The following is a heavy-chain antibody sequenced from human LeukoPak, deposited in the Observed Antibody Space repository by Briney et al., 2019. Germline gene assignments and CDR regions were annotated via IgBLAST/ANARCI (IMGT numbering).Heavy chain of an antibody. CDR3: ARANSGDIVVVPAAPLFDY. CDR2: TYYRPKWYN. D-gene: IGHD2-2*01. CDR1: GDSVSSNSAA. J-gene: IGHJ4*02. V-gene: IGHV6-1*01. Sequence: SQTLSLTCAISGDSVSSNSAAWNWIRQSPLRAFSGWGRTYYRPKWYNDYAVLVKSRITINPDTSKNQFSLQLNSVTPEDTAVYYCARANSGDIVVVPAAPLFDYWGQGTLVTVSS.